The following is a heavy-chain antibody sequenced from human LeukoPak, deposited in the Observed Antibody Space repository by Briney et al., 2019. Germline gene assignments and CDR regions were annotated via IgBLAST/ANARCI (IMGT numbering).Heavy chain of an antibody. CDR3: AKDVTLTDAPRYFDY. CDR2: IWYDGSNK. J-gene: IGHJ4*02. V-gene: IGHV3-33*06. CDR1: GFTFSSYG. Sequence: PGRSLRLSCAASGFTFSSYGMHWVRQAPGKGLEWVAVIWYDGSNKYYADSVKGRFTISRDNSKNTLYLQMNSLRAEDTAVYYCAKDVTLTDAPRYFDYWGQGTLVTVSS. D-gene: IGHD7-27*01.